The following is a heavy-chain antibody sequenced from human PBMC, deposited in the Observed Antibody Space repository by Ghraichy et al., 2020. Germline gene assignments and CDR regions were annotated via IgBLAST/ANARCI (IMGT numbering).Heavy chain of an antibody. D-gene: IGHD4-17*01. CDR3: TTDLYPTVYPPSDYGDYGGSPPAYYYYYGMDV. CDR1: GFTFSNAW. CDR2: IKSKTDGGTT. Sequence: GGSLRLFCAASGFTFSNAWMSWVRQAPGRGLEWVGRIKSKTDGGTTDYAAPVKGRFTISRDDSKNTLYLQMNSLKTEDTAVYYCTTDLYPTVYPPSDYGDYGGSPPAYYYYYGMDVWGQGTTVTVSS. V-gene: IGHV3-15*01. J-gene: IGHJ6*02.